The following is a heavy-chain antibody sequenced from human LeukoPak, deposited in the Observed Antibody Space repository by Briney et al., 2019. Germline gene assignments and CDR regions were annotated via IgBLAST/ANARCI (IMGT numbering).Heavy chain of an antibody. J-gene: IGHJ4*02. CDR3: ARGPPDVVVPAAPDY. CDR1: GYTFMSHG. Sequence: ASVKVSCKAYGYTFMSHGISWVRQAPGQGLEWMGWISGSSSNTNYAQRLQGRVTMTTDTSTTTTYMELRSLRSDDTAVYYCARGPPDVVVPAAPDYWGQGTLVTVSS. CDR2: ISGSSSNT. V-gene: IGHV1-18*01. D-gene: IGHD2-2*01.